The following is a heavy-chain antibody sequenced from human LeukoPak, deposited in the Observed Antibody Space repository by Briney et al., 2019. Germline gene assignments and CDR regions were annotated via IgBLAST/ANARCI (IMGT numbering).Heavy chain of an antibody. J-gene: IGHJ4*02. CDR2: INPKTGDR. D-gene: IGHD2-15*01. V-gene: IGHV1-2*02. Sequence: ASVKVSCKPSGYTFIGYHLHWVRQAPGQGLEWMGWINPKTGDRKHAQRFLDRLTVTRDTSISTAYMELSRLRSDDTAVYYCVRISGYCSSTRCSSPDFWGQGTVVTVSS. CDR3: VRISGYCSSTRCSSPDF. CDR1: GYTFIGYH.